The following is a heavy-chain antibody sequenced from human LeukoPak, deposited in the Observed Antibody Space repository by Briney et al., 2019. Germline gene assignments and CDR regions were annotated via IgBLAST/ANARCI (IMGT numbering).Heavy chain of an antibody. CDR3: ARCEGTTYDY. D-gene: IGHD4-11*01. J-gene: IGHJ4*02. Sequence: SETLSLTCTVSGGSISSYYWSWIRQPPGKGLEWIGYNYYSGSTNYNPSLKSRVTISVDTSKNQFSLKLSSVTAADTAVYYCARCEGTTYDYWGQGTLVTVSS. CDR2: NYYSGST. CDR1: GGSISSYY. V-gene: IGHV4-59*08.